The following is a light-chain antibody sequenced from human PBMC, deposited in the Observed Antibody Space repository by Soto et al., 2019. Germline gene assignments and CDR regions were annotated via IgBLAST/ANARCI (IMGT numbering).Light chain of an antibody. Sequence: EIVMTQSPATLSVSPGERATLSCRASQSFGTDLAWYQQKPGQAPRRLIYGASTRATGIPARFSGSGSGTEFTLTINSLQSEDLAVYYCHQYNDWPRFTFGPGTKVEIK. V-gene: IGKV3-15*01. CDR3: HQYNDWPRFT. CDR2: GAS. J-gene: IGKJ3*01. CDR1: QSFGTD.